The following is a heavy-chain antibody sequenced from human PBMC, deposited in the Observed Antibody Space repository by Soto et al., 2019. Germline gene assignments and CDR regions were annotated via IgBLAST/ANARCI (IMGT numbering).Heavy chain of an antibody. J-gene: IGHJ4*02. D-gene: IGHD1-26*01. CDR1: GYTFTGYY. Sequence: ASVKVSCKASGYTFTGYYMHWGRQAPGQGLEWMGWINPNSGGTNYPQKFQGRVTMTRDTSLSTVYMTLIRLTSDDTAEYYCARDLAKGGGSAGFDYWGQGTLVTVSS. CDR2: INPNSGGT. CDR3: ARDLAKGGGSAGFDY. V-gene: IGHV1-2*02.